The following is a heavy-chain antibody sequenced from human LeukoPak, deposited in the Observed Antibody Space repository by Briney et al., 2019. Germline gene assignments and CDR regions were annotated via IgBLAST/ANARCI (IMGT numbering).Heavy chain of an antibody. V-gene: IGHV3-30*04. J-gene: IGHJ4*02. CDR3: ARDRAWNYFDY. CDR2: ISNDGSRK. Sequence: GGSLRLSCSASGFTFSSYAMHWVRQAPGKGLEWVAIISNDGSRKYYAHSVEGRFTISRDNSKNTLYLQMDSLRAEDTAVYYCARDRAWNYFDYWGQGTLVTVSS. D-gene: IGHD3-3*01. CDR1: GFTFSSYA.